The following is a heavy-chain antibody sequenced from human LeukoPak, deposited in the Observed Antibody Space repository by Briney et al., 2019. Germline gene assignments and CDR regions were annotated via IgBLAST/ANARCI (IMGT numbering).Heavy chain of an antibody. J-gene: IGHJ4*02. CDR2: IYYSGST. Sequence: SGTLSLTCTVSGGSISSSSYYWGWIRQPPGEGLGWIGNIYYSGSTYYNPSLKSRVTISVDTSKNQFSLKLNSVTPDDTAVYYCARDPGWLDFDYWGQGTLVTVSS. V-gene: IGHV4-39*02. D-gene: IGHD6-19*01. CDR1: GGSISSSSYY. CDR3: ARDPGWLDFDY.